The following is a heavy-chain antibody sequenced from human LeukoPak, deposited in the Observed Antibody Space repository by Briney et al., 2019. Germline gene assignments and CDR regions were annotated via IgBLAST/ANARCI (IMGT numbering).Heavy chain of an antibody. D-gene: IGHD5-24*01. CDR3: VRDVWGDRDGFFDN. Sequence: GGSLRLSCEASGFTFSDYYMSWIRQAPGKGLEWISYISGSSSHINYADSVKGRFTISRDSAKKSVYLQMDSLRAEDTAVYYCVRDVWGDRDGFFDNWGQGTLVTVSS. CDR2: ISGSSSHI. J-gene: IGHJ4*02. CDR1: GFTFSDYY. V-gene: IGHV3-11*06.